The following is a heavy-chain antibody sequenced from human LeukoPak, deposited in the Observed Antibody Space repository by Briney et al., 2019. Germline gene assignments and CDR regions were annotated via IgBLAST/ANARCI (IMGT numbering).Heavy chain of an antibody. Sequence: PGGSLRLSCAASGFTFSSYAMSWVHQAPGKGLEWVSAISGSGGSTYYADSVKGRFTISRDNSKNTLYLQMNSLRAEDTAVYYCAKDRRVAVAGEIDYWGQGTLVTVSS. CDR1: GFTFSSYA. J-gene: IGHJ4*02. D-gene: IGHD6-19*01. CDR3: AKDRRVAVAGEIDY. CDR2: ISGSGGST. V-gene: IGHV3-23*01.